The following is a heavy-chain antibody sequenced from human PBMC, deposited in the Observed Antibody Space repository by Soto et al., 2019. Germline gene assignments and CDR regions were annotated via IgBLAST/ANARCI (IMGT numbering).Heavy chain of an antibody. CDR1: GYTFTSYG. V-gene: IGHV1-18*01. CDR3: ASDPAIFDY. CDR2: ISVYNGNT. J-gene: IGHJ4*02. Sequence: QVQLVQSGAEVKKPGASVKVSCKASGYTFTSYGISWARQATGQGLEWMGRISVYNGNTKYAQKVQGRVTMTTDTSTRTAYMELRSLRSDDTAVYYSASDPAIFDYWGQGTLVTVSS.